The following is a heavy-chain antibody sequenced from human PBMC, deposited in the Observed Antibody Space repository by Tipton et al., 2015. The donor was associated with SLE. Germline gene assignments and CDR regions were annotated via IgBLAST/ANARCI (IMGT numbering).Heavy chain of an antibody. CDR2: IYYSGST. Sequence: LRLSCTVSGGSISSYYWSWIRQPPGKGLEWIGYIYYSGSTNYNPSLKSRVTISVDTSKNQFSLKLSSVTAADTAVHYCASVPGYYDSSGTDAFDIWGQGTMVTVSS. CDR1: GGSISSYY. J-gene: IGHJ3*02. V-gene: IGHV4-59*01. CDR3: ASVPGYYDSSGTDAFDI. D-gene: IGHD3-22*01.